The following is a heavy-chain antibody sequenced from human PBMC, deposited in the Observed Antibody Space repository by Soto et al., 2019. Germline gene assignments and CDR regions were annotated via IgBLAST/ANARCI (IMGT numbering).Heavy chain of an antibody. D-gene: IGHD3-10*01. Sequence: EEQLVESGGGLVQPGGSLRLSCAVSGFSFNTYWMNWVRQAPGKGLEWVAKLKHDGSDKYYVDSVKGRFTISRDNAKNSLYLQMTSLRVDDTAVYYCARSASGTFDVWGQGTMVTVSS. J-gene: IGHJ3*01. CDR3: ARSASGTFDV. CDR2: LKHDGSDK. V-gene: IGHV3-7*04. CDR1: GFSFNTYW.